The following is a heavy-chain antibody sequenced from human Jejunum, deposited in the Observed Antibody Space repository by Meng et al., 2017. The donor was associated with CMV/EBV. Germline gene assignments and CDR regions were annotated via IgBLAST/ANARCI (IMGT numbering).Heavy chain of an antibody. CDR2: VYYSGNT. V-gene: IGHV4-59*02. J-gene: IGHJ4*02. Sequence: SGCSVSTYYWSWIRQPPGKGLEWIGYVYYSGNTKYNPSLKSRVIVSLDTSKNQFSLKLSSVTAADTAMYYCARSGGVSPRRTYFDYWGQGTLVTVSS. CDR1: GCSVSTYY. CDR3: ARSGGVSPRRTYFDY. D-gene: IGHD3-16*01.